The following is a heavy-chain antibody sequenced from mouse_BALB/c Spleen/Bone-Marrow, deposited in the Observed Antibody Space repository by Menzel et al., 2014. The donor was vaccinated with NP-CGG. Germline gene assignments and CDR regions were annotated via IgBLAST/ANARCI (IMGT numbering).Heavy chain of an antibody. CDR2: INPSNGGT. Sequence: QVQLQQSGAELVKPGASVKLSCKASGYTFTSYYMYWVKQRPGQGLEWIGEINPSNGGTNFNEKYKSKATLTVDKSSSTAYMQLSSLTSEDSAVYYCTNDYLFAYWGQGTLVTVSA. CDR1: GYTFTSYY. V-gene: IGHV1S16*01. D-gene: IGHD2-4*01. J-gene: IGHJ3*01. CDR3: TNDYLFAY.